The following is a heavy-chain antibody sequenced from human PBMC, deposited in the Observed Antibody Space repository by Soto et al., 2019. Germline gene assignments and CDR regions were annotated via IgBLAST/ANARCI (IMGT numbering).Heavy chain of an antibody. CDR3: AHTLFGIYASSANSYVP. D-gene: IGHD3-22*01. CDR1: GFSPSSSGVG. V-gene: IGHV2-5*02. J-gene: IGHJ5*02. CDR2: IYWDDDK. Sequence: GPTLENPTQTLPLTCTFSGFSPSSSGVGVGWIRQPPGKALEWLALIYWDDDKRYSPSLKSRLTITKDTSKNQVVLTMTNMDPVDAATYYCAHTLFGIYASSANSYVPWG.